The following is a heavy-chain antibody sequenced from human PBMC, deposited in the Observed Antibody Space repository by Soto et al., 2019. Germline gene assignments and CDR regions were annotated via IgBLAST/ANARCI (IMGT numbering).Heavy chain of an antibody. D-gene: IGHD2-15*01. CDR3: ASEYCSGGSCSNYFDY. V-gene: IGHV4-4*02. CDR1: GGSISSSNW. CDR2: IYHSGST. Sequence: SETLSLTCAVSGGSISSSNWWSWVRQPPGKGLEWIGEIYHSGSTNYNPSLKSRVTISVDKSKNQLSLKLSSVTAADTAVYYCASEYCSGGSCSNYFDYWGQGTLVTVSS. J-gene: IGHJ4*02.